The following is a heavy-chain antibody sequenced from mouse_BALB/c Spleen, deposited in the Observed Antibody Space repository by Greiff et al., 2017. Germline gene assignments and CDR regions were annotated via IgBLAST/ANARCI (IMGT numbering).Heavy chain of an antibody. J-gene: IGHJ4*01. CDR3: ARHSPTMPAMGY. V-gene: IGHV3-2*02. CDR2: ISYSGST. D-gene: IGHD2-10*01. Sequence: EVQGVESGPGLVKPSQSLSLTCTVTGYSITSDYAWNWIRQFPGNKLEWMGYISYSGSTSYNPSLKSRITITRDTAKNQFFLQLNSVTTEDTATYDCARHSPTMPAMGYWGQGTSVTVSS. CDR1: GYSITSDYA.